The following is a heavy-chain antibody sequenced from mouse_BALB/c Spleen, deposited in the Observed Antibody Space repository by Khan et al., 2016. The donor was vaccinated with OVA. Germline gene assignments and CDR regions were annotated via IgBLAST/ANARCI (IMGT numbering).Heavy chain of an antibody. CDR1: GYTFTNYW. D-gene: IGHD3-1*01. CDR2: IYPGGDYT. Sequence: QVQLKQSGGEVVRPGTSVKITCKASGYTFTNYWLGWIKQRPGHGLEWIGDIYPGGDYTNYNAKFKGKATLTVDTSSSTANMQLSSLTSADSAVYFCARWATWYFDVWGAGTTVTVSS. J-gene: IGHJ1*01. V-gene: IGHV1-63*02. CDR3: ARWATWYFDV.